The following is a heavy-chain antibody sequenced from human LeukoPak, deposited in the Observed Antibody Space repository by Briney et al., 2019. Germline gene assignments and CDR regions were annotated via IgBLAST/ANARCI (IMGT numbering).Heavy chain of an antibody. V-gene: IGHV3-30*18. CDR3: AKDLINYYDSGGPLDN. CDR2: ISYDGSNK. Sequence: GGSLRLSCAASGFTFSSYGIHWVRQAPGKGLEWVAIISYDGSNKYYADSVKGRFTISRDNSKNALYLQMNSLRAEDTAVYYCAKDLINYYDSGGPLDNWGQGTLVTVSS. D-gene: IGHD3-22*01. CDR1: GFTFSSYG. J-gene: IGHJ4*02.